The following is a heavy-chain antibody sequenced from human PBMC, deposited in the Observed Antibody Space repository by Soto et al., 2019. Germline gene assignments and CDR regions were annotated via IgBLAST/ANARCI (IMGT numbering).Heavy chain of an antibody. CDR1: GGSFGKSA. D-gene: IGHD3-3*01. CDR2: FVPVYRTL. V-gene: IGHV1-69*13. Sequence: SVKVSCKASGGSFGKSALNWVRQTPGQGLEWWGGFVPVYRTLNYAQKFQGRVTITADETTGTAYMTLSSLASDDTAVYYCATGGIWIGYYTVDSWGQGTRVTVSS. J-gene: IGHJ4*02. CDR3: ATGGIWIGYYTVDS.